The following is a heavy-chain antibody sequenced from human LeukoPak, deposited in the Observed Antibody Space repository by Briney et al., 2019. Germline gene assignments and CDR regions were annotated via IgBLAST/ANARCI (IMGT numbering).Heavy chain of an antibody. Sequence: PGGSLRLSCIGFGFTFSDHYMDWVRQTPGKGLEWVGRIRNKANGHTTEYAASVNGRFTISRDDSESSLYLQMNSLKNDDTALYYCARPGYGHGLDVWGHGTPVTVSS. CDR2: IRNKANGHTT. CDR3: ARPGYGHGLDV. D-gene: IGHD5-12*01. CDR1: GFTFSDHY. J-gene: IGHJ6*02. V-gene: IGHV3-72*01.